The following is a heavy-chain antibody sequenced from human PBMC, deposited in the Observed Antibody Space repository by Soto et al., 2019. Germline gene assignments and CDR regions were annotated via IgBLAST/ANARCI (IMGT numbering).Heavy chain of an antibody. D-gene: IGHD3-3*01. CDR1: GFIFSSYA. CDR3: AKWAQHDFWSGYYTGWYFDL. CDR2: ISGSGDYT. V-gene: IGHV3-23*01. J-gene: IGHJ2*01. Sequence: GGSLRLSCAVSGFIFSSYAMTWVRQAPGKGLEWVSTISGSGDYTYYADSVKGRFTISRDNSKNTLYLQMNSLRAEDTAVYYCAKWAQHDFWSGYYTGWYFDLWGRGTLVTVSS.